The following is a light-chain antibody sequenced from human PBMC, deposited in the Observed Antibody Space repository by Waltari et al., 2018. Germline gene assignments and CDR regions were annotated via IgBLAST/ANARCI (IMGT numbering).Light chain of an antibody. J-gene: IGKJ2*01. V-gene: IGKV3-20*01. CDR1: QSFSNNY. CDR2: AVS. Sequence: EIVLTQSPGTLSLSPGERATLSCRASQSFSNNYLAWYQAKPGQAPRLIIYAVSHRATGIPDRFSGGGSGTDFTLTISRLEPEDFAVYYCQQYGGSPKYTFGQGTKLEIK. CDR3: QQYGGSPKYT.